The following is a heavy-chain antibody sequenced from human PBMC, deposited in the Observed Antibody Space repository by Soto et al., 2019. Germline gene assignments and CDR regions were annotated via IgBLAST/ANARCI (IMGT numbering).Heavy chain of an antibody. CDR3: ARDRGYCSSTSCYTNWFDP. Sequence: QVQLVESGGGVVQPGRSLRLSCAASGFTFSSYAMHWVRQAPGKGLEWVAVISYDGSNKYYADSVKGRFTISRDNSKNTLYLQMNSLRAEDTAVYYCARDRGYCSSTSCYTNWFDPWGQGTLVTVSS. J-gene: IGHJ5*02. V-gene: IGHV3-30-3*01. CDR1: GFTFSSYA. CDR2: ISYDGSNK. D-gene: IGHD2-2*02.